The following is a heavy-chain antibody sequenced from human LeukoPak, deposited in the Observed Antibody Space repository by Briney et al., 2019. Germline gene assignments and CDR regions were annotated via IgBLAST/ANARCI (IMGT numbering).Heavy chain of an antibody. Sequence: SETLSLTCTVSGGSISSYYWSWIRQPPGKGLEWIGYIYYSGSTNYNPSLKSRVTISVDTSKNQFSLKLTSVTAADTAVYYCARTGVVATSYFFDYWGHGTLVTVSS. CDR1: GGSISSYY. J-gene: IGHJ4*01. CDR2: IYYSGST. CDR3: ARTGVVATSYFFDY. V-gene: IGHV4-59*01. D-gene: IGHD5-12*01.